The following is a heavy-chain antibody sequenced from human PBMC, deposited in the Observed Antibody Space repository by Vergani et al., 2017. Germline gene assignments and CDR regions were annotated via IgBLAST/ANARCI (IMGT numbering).Heavy chain of an antibody. CDR1: GFSPSTSGVG. CDR2: IYWDDDK. V-gene: IGHV2-5*02. J-gene: IGHJ4*02. CDR3: AHFGGIAVAGSFDY. Sequence: QITLKESGPTLVKPTQTLTLTCTFSGFSPSTSGVGVGWIRQPPGKALEWLALIYWDDDKRYSPSLKSRLTITKDTSKNQVVLTMTNMDPVDTATYYCAHFGGIAVAGSFDYWGQGTLVTVSS. D-gene: IGHD6-19*01.